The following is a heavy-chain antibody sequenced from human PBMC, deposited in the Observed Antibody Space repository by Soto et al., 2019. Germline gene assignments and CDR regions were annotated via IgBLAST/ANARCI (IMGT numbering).Heavy chain of an antibody. CDR3: AGGHYYFGSGNYYPFDY. Sequence: PSQTLSLTCAISGDSVSSNSAAWNWIRQSPSRGLEWLGRTYYRSKWYNDYAVSVKSRITINPDTSKNQFSLQLNSVTPEDTAVYYCAGGHYYFGSGNYYPFDYWGQGTLVTVSS. CDR2: TYYRSKWYN. V-gene: IGHV6-1*01. D-gene: IGHD3-10*01. J-gene: IGHJ4*02. CDR1: GDSVSSNSAA.